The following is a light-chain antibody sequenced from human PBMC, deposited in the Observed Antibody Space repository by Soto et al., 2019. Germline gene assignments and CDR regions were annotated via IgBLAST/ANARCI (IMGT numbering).Light chain of an antibody. CDR3: GTWDDSLNAGV. CDR1: SFNVGSNY. CDR2: DNS. Sequence: QSVLTQPPSMSAAPGQKVTISCSGSSFNVGSNYVSWYQQLPGTAPKLLIYDNSRRHSGIPDRISGSKSGTSATLGITGLQSGDEADYYCGTWDDSLNAGVFGGGTKVTVL. V-gene: IGLV1-51*01. J-gene: IGLJ2*01.